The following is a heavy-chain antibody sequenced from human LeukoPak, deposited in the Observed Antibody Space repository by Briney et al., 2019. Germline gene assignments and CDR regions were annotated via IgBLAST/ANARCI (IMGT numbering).Heavy chain of an antibody. D-gene: IGHD3-10*01. J-gene: IGHJ4*02. Sequence: SVKVSCKASGYTFTNYYMHWVRQAPGQGLEWMGGIIPIFGTANYAQKFQGRVTIITGESTSTAYMELSSLISEDTAVYYCARGPLFYGSGVTYFDDWGQGTLVTVSS. CDR1: GYTFTNYY. CDR3: ARGPLFYGSGVTYFDD. CDR2: IIPIFGTA. V-gene: IGHV1-69*05.